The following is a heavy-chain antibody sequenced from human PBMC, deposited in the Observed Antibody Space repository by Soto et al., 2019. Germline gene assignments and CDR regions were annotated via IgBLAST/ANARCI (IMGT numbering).Heavy chain of an antibody. D-gene: IGHD3-3*01. CDR3: ARGHYYDFWSGYYRNYYYGMDV. J-gene: IGHJ6*02. Sequence: EVQLVESGGGLVQPGRSLRLSCAASGFTFDDYAMHWVRQAPGKGLEWVSGISWNSGSIGYADSVKGRFTISRDNAKNSLYLQMNSLRAEDTAVYYCARGHYYDFWSGYYRNYYYGMDVWGQGTTVTVSS. V-gene: IGHV3-9*01. CDR2: ISWNSGSI. CDR1: GFTFDDYA.